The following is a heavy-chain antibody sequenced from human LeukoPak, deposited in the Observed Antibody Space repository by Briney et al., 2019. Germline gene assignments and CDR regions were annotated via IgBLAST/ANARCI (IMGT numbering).Heavy chain of an antibody. CDR2: IVVGSGNT. J-gene: IGHJ4*02. D-gene: IGHD6-13*01. CDR1: GFTFTSSA. Sequence: GASVKVSCKASGFTFTSSAVQWVRQARGQRLEWIGWIVVGSGNTNYAQKFQERVTITRDMSTSTAYMELSSLRSEDTAVYYCATVFSPYSSNPYYFDYWGQGTLVTVSS. CDR3: ATVFSPYSSNPYYFDY. V-gene: IGHV1-58*01.